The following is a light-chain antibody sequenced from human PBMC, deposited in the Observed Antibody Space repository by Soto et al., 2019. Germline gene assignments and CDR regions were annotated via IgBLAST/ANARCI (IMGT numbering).Light chain of an antibody. CDR2: GAS. V-gene: IGKV3-20*01. CDR3: QQYGSSRRT. Sequence: VLTQSPGTLSLSPGERATLSCRASQSVSSSYLAWYQQKHGQAPRALIYGASSRATGIPDRFSVSVSGTDCTLTISRLETEDGSVYYCQQYGSSRRTFGQGTKVDIK. J-gene: IGKJ1*01. CDR1: QSVSSSY.